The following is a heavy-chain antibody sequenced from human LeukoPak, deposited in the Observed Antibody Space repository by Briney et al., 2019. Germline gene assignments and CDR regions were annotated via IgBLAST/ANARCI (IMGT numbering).Heavy chain of an antibody. CDR2: INTNTGNP. V-gene: IGHV7-4-1*02. J-gene: IGHJ4*02. D-gene: IGHD2-2*01. Sequence: ASVKVSCKASGYTFTSYSLNWVRQAPGQGLEWIGWINTNTGNPTYAQRFTGRFVFSLDTSVSTAYLQISSLKVEDTAVYYCARDPHCSSTSCSDYWGQGTLVTVSS. CDR1: GYTFTSYS. CDR3: ARDPHCSSTSCSDY.